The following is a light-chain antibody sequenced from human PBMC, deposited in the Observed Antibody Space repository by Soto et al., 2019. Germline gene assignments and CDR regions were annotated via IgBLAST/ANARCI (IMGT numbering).Light chain of an antibody. CDR3: QQYNNWPPPLT. CDR2: GAS. V-gene: IGKV3-15*01. CDR1: QSVSSN. J-gene: IGKJ4*01. Sequence: EIVMTQSPATLSVSPGERATLSCRASQSVSSNLAWYQQKPGLAPRLLIYGASTRATGIPARFSGSGSGTEFTLTISSLQSEDFAVYYCQQYNNWPPPLTFGGGTKVEIK.